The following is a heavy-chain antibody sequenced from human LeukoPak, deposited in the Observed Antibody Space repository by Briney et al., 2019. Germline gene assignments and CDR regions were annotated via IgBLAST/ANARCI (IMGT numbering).Heavy chain of an antibody. D-gene: IGHD6-19*01. J-gene: IGHJ6*03. CDR3: ARGRDSSGWYPHYYYYDMDV. Sequence: SETLSLTCAVYGGSFSGYYWSWIRQPPGKGLEWIGEINHSGSTNYNPSLKSRVTISVDTSKNQFSLKLSSVTAADTAVYYCARGRDSSGWYPHYYYYDMDVWGKGTTVTVSS. V-gene: IGHV4-34*01. CDR1: GGSFSGYY. CDR2: INHSGST.